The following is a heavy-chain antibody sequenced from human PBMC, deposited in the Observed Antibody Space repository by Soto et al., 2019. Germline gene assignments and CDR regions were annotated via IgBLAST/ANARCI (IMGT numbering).Heavy chain of an antibody. CDR1: GFTFGDYA. Sequence: GGSLRLSCTASGFTFGDYAMSWFRQAPGKGLEWVGFIRSKAYGGTTEYAASVKGRFTISRDDSKSIAYLQMNSLKTEDTAVYYCTGADDILTSYHILFDYWGQGTLVTVSS. J-gene: IGHJ4*02. D-gene: IGHD3-9*01. V-gene: IGHV3-49*03. CDR2: IRSKAYGGTT. CDR3: TGADDILTSYHILFDY.